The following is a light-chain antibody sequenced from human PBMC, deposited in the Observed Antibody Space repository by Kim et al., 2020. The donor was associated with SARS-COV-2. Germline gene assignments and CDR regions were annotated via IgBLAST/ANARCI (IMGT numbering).Light chain of an antibody. V-gene: IGKV1D-13*01. CDR3: KQFSNCLLT. Sequence: AIQLTQSPSSLSASVGDRVTITCRASQGISSALAWYQQKPGKAPKLLIYYASTLESGVPSRFSGSGSGTDFTLTISSLQPEDFATYYGKQFSNCLLTFGNGTKREIK. CDR2: YAS. J-gene: IGKJ1*01. CDR1: QGISSA.